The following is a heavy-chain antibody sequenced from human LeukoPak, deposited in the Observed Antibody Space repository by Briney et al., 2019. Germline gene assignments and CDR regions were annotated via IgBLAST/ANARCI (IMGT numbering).Heavy chain of an antibody. Sequence: SETLSLTCTVSGGSISSYYWSWIRQPPGKGLEWIGYIYYSGSTNYNPSLKSRVTISVDTSKNQFSLRLNSVTAADTAVYFCGRGVEYWGQGTLVTVSS. CDR3: GRGVEY. J-gene: IGHJ4*02. CDR1: GGSISSYY. V-gene: IGHV4-59*12. CDR2: IYYSGST.